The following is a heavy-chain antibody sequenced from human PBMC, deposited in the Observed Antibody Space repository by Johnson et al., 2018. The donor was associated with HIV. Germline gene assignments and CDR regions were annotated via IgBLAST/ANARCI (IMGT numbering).Heavy chain of an antibody. Sequence: QVKLVESGGGVVQPGRSLRLSCAASGFTFSSYGMHWVRQAPGKGLEWVAVISYDGSNKYYADSVKGRFTISRDNVKNSLYLQMNSLTAEDTAVYYCARSGAFDIWGQGTMVTVSS. D-gene: IGHD3-10*01. CDR3: ARSGAFDI. J-gene: IGHJ3*02. V-gene: IGHV3-30*03. CDR2: ISYDGSNK. CDR1: GFTFSSYG.